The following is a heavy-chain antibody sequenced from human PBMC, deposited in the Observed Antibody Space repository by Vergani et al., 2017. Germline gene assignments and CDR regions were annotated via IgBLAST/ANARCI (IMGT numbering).Heavy chain of an antibody. CDR3: ARGASIAGAPKLFDY. D-gene: IGHD1-26*01. V-gene: IGHV4-31*03. Sequence: QVQLQESGPGLVKPSQTLSLTCTVSGGSISSGGYYWSWIRQPPGKGLEWIGEINHSGSTNYNPSLKSRVTISVDTSKNQFSLKLSSVTAADTAVYYCARGASIAGAPKLFDYWGQGTLVTVSS. CDR1: GGSISSGGYY. J-gene: IGHJ4*02. CDR2: INHSGST.